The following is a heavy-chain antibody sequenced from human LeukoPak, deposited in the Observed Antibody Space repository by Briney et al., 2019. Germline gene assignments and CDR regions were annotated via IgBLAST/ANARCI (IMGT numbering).Heavy chain of an antibody. CDR1: GYTVTSYY. CDR2: INPSGGST. V-gene: IGHV1-46*01. Sequence: ASVKVSCKASGYTVTSYYMHWVRQAPGQGLEWMGIINPSGGSTSYAQKFQGRVTKTRDTSTSTVYMELSSLRSEDTAVYYCARTSSGQLATITYNWFDPWGQGTLVTVSS. CDR3: ARTSSGQLATITYNWFDP. D-gene: IGHD6-13*01. J-gene: IGHJ5*02.